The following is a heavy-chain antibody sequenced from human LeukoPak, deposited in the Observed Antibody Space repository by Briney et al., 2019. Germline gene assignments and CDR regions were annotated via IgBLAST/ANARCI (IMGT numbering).Heavy chain of an antibody. Sequence: PGGSLRLSCSASGFTFTTTTMSWVRQAPGKGLEWVSAISGRTGATYYADSEKGRFTISRDNSKSTLYLQMDSLRAEDTAVYYCAYCRNSGCHLSYYWGQGTLVTVSS. CDR3: AYCRNSGCHLSYY. V-gene: IGHV3-23*01. D-gene: IGHD6-19*01. CDR2: ISGRTGAT. J-gene: IGHJ4*02. CDR1: GFTFTTTT.